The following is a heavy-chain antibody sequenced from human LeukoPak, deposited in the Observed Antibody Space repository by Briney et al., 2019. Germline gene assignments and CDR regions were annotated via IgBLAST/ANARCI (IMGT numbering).Heavy chain of an antibody. V-gene: IGHV4-34*01. Sequence: SETLSLTCAVYGGSFSGYYWSWVRQPPGKGLEWIGEINHSGSTNYNPSLKGRVTISVDTSKNQFSLKLSSVTAADTAVYYCARVVTIFGVVPWGMDVWGQGTTVTVSS. D-gene: IGHD3-3*01. CDR3: ARVVTIFGVVPWGMDV. CDR1: GGSFSGYY. J-gene: IGHJ6*02. CDR2: INHSGST.